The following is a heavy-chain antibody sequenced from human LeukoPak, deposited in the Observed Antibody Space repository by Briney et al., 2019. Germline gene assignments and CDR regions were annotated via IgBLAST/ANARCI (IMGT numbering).Heavy chain of an antibody. CDR1: GFTVSSNY. V-gene: IGHV3-53*01. D-gene: IGHD3-10*01. Sequence: PGGSLRLSCAASGFTVSSNYMSWVRQAPGKGLEWVSVIYSGGSKYYAASVKGRFTISSDNSKNTLYFQLNILLAADTAAFYCWAGSGAHIGSDYWGQGALVTVSS. J-gene: IGHJ4*02. CDR3: WAGSGAHIGSDY. CDR2: IYSGGSK.